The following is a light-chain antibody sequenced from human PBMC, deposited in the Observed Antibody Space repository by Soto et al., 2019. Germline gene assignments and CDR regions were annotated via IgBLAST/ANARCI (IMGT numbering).Light chain of an antibody. Sequence: IRMTQSPSSLSASVGDRVSITRRASQSISRYLNWYQQKPGRAPKLLMFSASSLQSGVPSRFSGSGSGTDFTLTITNLQPEDFATYYCHQSYSAPQTFGQGTKVDIK. CDR2: SAS. V-gene: IGKV1-39*01. J-gene: IGKJ1*01. CDR3: HQSYSAPQT. CDR1: QSISRY.